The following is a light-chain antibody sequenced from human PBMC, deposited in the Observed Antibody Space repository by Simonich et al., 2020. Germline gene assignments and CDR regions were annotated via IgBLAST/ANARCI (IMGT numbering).Light chain of an antibody. J-gene: IGKJ4*01. Sequence: EIVLTQSPGTLSLSPGERATLSCRASQSVSSSYLAWYQQKPGLAPRRLIYDASSRATGIPDRFSGSGSGTEFTLTISSMQSEDFAVYYCQQYNNWPPLTFGGGTKVEIK. CDR3: QQYNNWPPLT. CDR1: QSVSSSY. CDR2: DAS. V-gene: IGKV3D-20*01.